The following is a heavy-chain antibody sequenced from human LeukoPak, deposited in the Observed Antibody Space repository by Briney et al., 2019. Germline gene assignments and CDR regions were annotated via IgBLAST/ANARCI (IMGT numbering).Heavy chain of an antibody. V-gene: IGHV3-30-3*01. CDR2: ISYDGSNK. D-gene: IGHD5-24*01. CDR3: ARDLGLGVRWLQLFVY. CDR1: GFTFSSYA. Sequence: GGSLRLSCAASGFTFSSYAMHWVRQAPGKGLEWVAVISYDGSNKYYADSVKGRFTISRDNSKNTLYLQMNSLRAEDTAVYYCARDLGLGVRWLQLFVYWGQGTLVTVSS. J-gene: IGHJ4*02.